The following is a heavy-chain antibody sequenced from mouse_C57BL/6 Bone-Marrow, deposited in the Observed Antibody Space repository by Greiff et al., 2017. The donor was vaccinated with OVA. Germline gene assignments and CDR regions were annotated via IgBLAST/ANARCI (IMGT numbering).Heavy chain of an antibody. CDR1: GFTFSDYG. J-gene: IGHJ4*01. CDR2: ISSGSSTI. Sequence: EVQGVESGGGLVKPGGSLKLSCAASGFTFSDYGMHWVRQAPEKGLEWVAYISSGSSTIYYADTVKGRFTISRDNAKNTLFLQMTSLRSEDTAMYYCARRHYYGSSDYATDYWGQGTSVTVSS. D-gene: IGHD1-1*01. CDR3: ARRHYYGSSDYATDY. V-gene: IGHV5-17*01.